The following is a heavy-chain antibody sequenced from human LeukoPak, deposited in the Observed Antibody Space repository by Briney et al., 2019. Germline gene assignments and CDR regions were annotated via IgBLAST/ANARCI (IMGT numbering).Heavy chain of an antibody. CDR1: GFTFSNHA. CDR3: ARVPDLGYCTNGVCSGYMDV. CDR2: ISSRGSST. D-gene: IGHD2-8*01. V-gene: IGHV3-23*01. J-gene: IGHJ6*03. Sequence: GGSLRLSCAASGFTFSNHAMSWVRQAPGKGLEWVSGISSRGSSTFFADHVKGRFTISRDNAKNSLYLQMNTLQAEDTAVYYCARVPDLGYCTNGVCSGYMDVWGKGTTVTVSS.